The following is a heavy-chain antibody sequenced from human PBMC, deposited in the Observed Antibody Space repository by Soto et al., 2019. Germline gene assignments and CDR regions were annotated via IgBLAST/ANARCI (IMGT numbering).Heavy chain of an antibody. D-gene: IGHD1-26*01. Sequence: SVKVSCKASGGTFTSYVINWVRQAPGQGLEWMGGIIPIFGTANYAQKFQGRVTITADESTSTAYMELSSLRSEDTAVYYCSCDEVGATDYWGQGTLVTVSS. V-gene: IGHV1-69*13. CDR3: SCDEVGATDY. CDR2: IIPIFGTA. J-gene: IGHJ4*02. CDR1: GGTFTSYV.